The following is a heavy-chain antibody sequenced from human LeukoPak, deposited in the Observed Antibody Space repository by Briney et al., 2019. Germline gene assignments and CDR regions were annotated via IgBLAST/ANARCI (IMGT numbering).Heavy chain of an antibody. Sequence: GRSLKLSCAASGFTFSNFAIHWVRQAPGKGLEWVGRIKSKTDGGTTDYAASVKGRFSISRDDSKNTLYLQMNSLKTEDTAVYYCAASFGTYYYDSSGFNYYDFWGQGTLVTVSS. V-gene: IGHV3-15*01. CDR2: IKSKTDGGTT. CDR3: AASFGTYYYDSSGFNYYDF. J-gene: IGHJ4*02. CDR1: GFTFSNFA. D-gene: IGHD3-22*01.